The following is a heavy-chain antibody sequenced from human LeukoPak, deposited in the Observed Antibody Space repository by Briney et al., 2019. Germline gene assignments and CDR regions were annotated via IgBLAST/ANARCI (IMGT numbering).Heavy chain of an antibody. Sequence: ASVKVSFKASGYTFTGYYMHWVRQAPGQGVEWMGWINPNSGVTNYAQKFQGRVTMTRDTSISTVYMELSRLRSDDTAVYYCARQGALVKGIDYWGQGTLVTVSS. D-gene: IGHD6-13*01. CDR2: INPNSGVT. CDR1: GYTFTGYY. J-gene: IGHJ4*02. V-gene: IGHV1-2*02. CDR3: ARQGALVKGIDY.